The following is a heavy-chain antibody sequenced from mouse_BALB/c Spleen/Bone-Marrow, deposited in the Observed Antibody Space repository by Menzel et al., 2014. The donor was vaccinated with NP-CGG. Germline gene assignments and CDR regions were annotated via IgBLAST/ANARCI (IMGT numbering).Heavy chain of an antibody. V-gene: IGHV10-1*02. CDR1: GFTFNTYA. CDR2: IRSKSNNYAT. Sequence: EVNVVDSGGGLVQPKGSLKLSCAASGFTFNTYAMNWVRQAPGKGLEWVARIRSKSNNYATYYADSVKDRFTISRDDSQSMLYLQMNNLKTEDTAMYYCVRLEAYWGQGTLVTVSA. CDR3: VRLEAY. J-gene: IGHJ3*01.